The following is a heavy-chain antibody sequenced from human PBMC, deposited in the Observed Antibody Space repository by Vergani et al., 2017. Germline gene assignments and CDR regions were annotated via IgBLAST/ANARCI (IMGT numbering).Heavy chain of an antibody. CDR1: GGTFSSYT. CDR3: ARAVSSGYNYFDL. Sequence: VKLVQSGAEVKKPGSSVKVPCKASGGTFSSYTISWVRQATGQGLEWMGRIIPILGIANYAQKFPGRVTITADKSTSTAYMELSSLRSEDTAVYYCARAVSSGYNYFDLWGRGTLVTVSS. J-gene: IGHJ2*01. D-gene: IGHD3-22*01. CDR2: IIPILGIA. V-gene: IGHV1-69*02.